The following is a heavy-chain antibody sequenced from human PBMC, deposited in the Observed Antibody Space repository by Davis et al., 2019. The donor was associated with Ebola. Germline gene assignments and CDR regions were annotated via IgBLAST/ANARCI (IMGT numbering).Heavy chain of an antibody. J-gene: IGHJ4*02. D-gene: IGHD1-26*01. CDR2: IGGGGDDT. CDR1: GFTFNYYA. V-gene: IGHV3-23*01. CDR3: ARELSGSFVDY. Sequence: PGGSLRLSCAASGFTFNYYAMSWVRQAPGKGLEWLSLIGGGGDDTYYPDSVKGRFTISRDNSKNTLYLQMNSLRAEDTAVYYCARELSGSFVDYWGQGTLVTVSS.